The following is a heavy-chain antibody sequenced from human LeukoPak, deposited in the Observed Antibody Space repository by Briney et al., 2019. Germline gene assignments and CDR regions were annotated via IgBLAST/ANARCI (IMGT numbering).Heavy chain of an antibody. D-gene: IGHD2-8*01. CDR2: IYYSGST. J-gene: IGHJ6*03. V-gene: IGHV4-59*12. CDR3: AQNGYYCIDV. Sequence: AETLSLTCTVSGVSISSYYGSWIRQPPGKGLEWGGYIYYSGSTNYNPSLKTRLTISVATSKTQLSLKLSSVTAADTAVYYCAQNGYYCIDVWGKGTTVTVSS. CDR1: GVSISSYY.